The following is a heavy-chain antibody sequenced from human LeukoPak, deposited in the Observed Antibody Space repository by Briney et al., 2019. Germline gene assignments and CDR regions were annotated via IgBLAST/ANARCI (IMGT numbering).Heavy chain of an antibody. CDR2: IIPIFGTA. CDR3: ARSVYDSSGYYPYYYYYYMDV. V-gene: IGHV1-69*05. J-gene: IGHJ6*03. CDR1: GGTFISYA. D-gene: IGHD3-22*01. Sequence: GASVKVSCTASGGTFISYAISWVRQAPGQGLEWMGGIIPIFGTANYAQKFQGRVTITTDESTSTAYMELSSLRSEDTAVYYCARSVYDSSGYYPYYYYYYMDVWGKGTTVTVSS.